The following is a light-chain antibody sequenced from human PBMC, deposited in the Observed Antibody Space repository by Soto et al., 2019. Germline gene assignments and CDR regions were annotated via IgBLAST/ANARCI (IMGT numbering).Light chain of an antibody. CDR1: SSNIGNNG. V-gene: IGLV1-36*01. J-gene: IGLJ1*01. CDR3: STWVDTLSAYV. CDR2: YDD. Sequence: QSVLTQAPSVSAAPRQRVTISCSGSSSNIGNNGVNWYQQLPGKAPKLLIYYDDLKPSGVSDRCSGSKSGTSASRAISGLQSDHEADYYCSTWVDTLSAYVFGIGIQLPVL.